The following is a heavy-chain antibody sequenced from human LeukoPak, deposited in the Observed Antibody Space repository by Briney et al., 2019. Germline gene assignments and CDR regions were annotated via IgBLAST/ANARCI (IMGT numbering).Heavy chain of an antibody. J-gene: IGHJ4*02. V-gene: IGHV3-23*01. CDR2: ISGSGGST. CDR1: GFTFSSYA. D-gene: IGHD2-15*01. CDR3: AKDAGYCSGGSCYFDY. Sequence: QPGGSLRLSCAASGFTFSSYAMSWVRQAPGKGLEWVSAISGSGGSTYYADSVKGRFTISRDNSKNTLYLQMNSLRAEDTAVYYCAKDAGYCSGGSCYFDYWGQGTLVTVSS.